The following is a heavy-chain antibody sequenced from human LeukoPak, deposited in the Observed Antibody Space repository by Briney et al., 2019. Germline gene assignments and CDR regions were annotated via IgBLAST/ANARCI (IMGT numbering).Heavy chain of an antibody. V-gene: IGHV2-5*02. D-gene: IGHD3-22*01. J-gene: IGHJ4*02. CDR1: GFSLSTSGVG. CDR3: AHRRRYYDSSGYYSTFDY. Sequence: SGPTLVKPTQTLTLTCTFSGFSLSTSGVGVGWIRQPPGKALEWLALIYWDDDKRYSPSLKSRLTITKDTSKNQVVLTMTNVDPVDTATYYCAHRRRYYDSSGYYSTFDYWGQGTLVTVSS. CDR2: IYWDDDK.